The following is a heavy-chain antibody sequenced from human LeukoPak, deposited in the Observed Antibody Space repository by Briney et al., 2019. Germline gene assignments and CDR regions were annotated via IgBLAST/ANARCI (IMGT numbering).Heavy chain of an antibody. D-gene: IGHD6-19*01. V-gene: IGHV3-23*01. CDR3: AKAYSSGWYGGDAFDI. J-gene: IGHJ3*02. CDR2: ISGSGGST. Sequence: GGSLRLSCAAPGFTFSKYGMSWVRQAPGKGLEWVSAISGSGGSTYYADSVKGRFTISRDNSKNTLYLQMNSLRAEDTAVYYCAKAYSSGWYGGDAFDIWGQGTMVTVSS. CDR1: GFTFSKYG.